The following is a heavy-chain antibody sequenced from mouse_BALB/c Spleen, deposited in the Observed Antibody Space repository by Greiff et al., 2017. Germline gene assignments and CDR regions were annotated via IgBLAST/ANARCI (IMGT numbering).Heavy chain of an antibody. CDR1: GFSFTSYG. D-gene: IGHD2-3*01. CDR2: IWAGGST. Sequence: QVHVKQSGPGLVAPSQSLSITCTVSGFSFTSYGVHWVRQPPGQGLEWLGVIWAGGSTNYNSALMSRLSISKDNSKSKVFLKMNSLQTDDTAMYYCARVPIFDGFSWLAYWGQGTLVTVSA. J-gene: IGHJ3*01. CDR3: ARVPIFDGFSWLAY. V-gene: IGHV2-9*02.